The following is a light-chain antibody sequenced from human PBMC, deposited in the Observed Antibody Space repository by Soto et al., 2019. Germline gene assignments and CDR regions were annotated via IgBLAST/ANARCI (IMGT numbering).Light chain of an antibody. CDR1: SSDVGGYNY. V-gene: IGLV2-11*01. Sequence: SVLNKPRSVTGSPGQSVTISCTGTSSDVGGYNYVSWYQQHPGKAPKLMIYDVSKRPSGVPDRFSGSKSGNTASLTISGLQAEDEADYYCCSYAGSYTFYVFGTGTKVTVL. CDR3: CSYAGSYTFYV. CDR2: DVS. J-gene: IGLJ1*01.